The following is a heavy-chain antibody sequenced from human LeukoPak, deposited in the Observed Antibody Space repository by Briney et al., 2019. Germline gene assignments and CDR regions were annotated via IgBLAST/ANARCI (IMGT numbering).Heavy chain of an antibody. CDR3: AKDKWGSSWYYFDY. D-gene: IGHD6-13*01. V-gene: IGHV3-23*01. CDR1: GFTFSSYA. Sequence: PGGSLRLSCAASGFTFSSYAMSWVRQAPGKGLEWVSSISGSGDSVKGRFTISRDNSKNTLYLQMNSLRAEDTAVYYCAKDKWGSSWYYFDYWGQGTLVTVSS. J-gene: IGHJ4*02. CDR2: ISGSG.